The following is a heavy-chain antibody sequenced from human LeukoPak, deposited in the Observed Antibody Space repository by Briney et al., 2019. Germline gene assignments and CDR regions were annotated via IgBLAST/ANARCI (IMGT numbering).Heavy chain of an antibody. Sequence: PSETLSLTCAVYGGSFSGYYWSWIRQPPGKGLEWVSVIYSGGSTYYADSVKGRFTISRDNSKNTLYLQMNSLRAEDTAVYYCASLYSSYYYYMDVWGKGTTVTISS. D-gene: IGHD5-18*01. J-gene: IGHJ6*03. CDR2: IYSGGST. CDR1: GGSFSGYY. V-gene: IGHV3-53*01. CDR3: ASLYSSYYYYMDV.